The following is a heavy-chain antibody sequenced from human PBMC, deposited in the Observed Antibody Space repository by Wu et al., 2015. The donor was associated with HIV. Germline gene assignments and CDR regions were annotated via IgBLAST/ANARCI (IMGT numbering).Heavy chain of an antibody. J-gene: IGHJ4*02. V-gene: IGHV1-18*04. CDR2: ISAYNGNT. Sequence: QVQLVQSGAEVKKPGASVKVSCKTSGFSFTTYGITWVRQAPGQGLEWMGWISAYNGNTKYAQKLQGRVTVTRDTSTSTAHMELRSLRSDDTAVYFCARGGWEIDYWGQGTLVTVSS. D-gene: IGHD6-19*01. CDR3: ARGGWEIDY. CDR1: GFSFTTYG.